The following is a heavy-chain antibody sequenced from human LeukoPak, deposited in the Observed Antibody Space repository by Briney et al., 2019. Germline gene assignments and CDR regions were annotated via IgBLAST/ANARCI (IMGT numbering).Heavy chain of an antibody. CDR2: IGAGGTT. J-gene: IGHJ4*02. CDR3: AKRGSKSGSLQGGFDY. CDR1: GFTFSTYP. V-gene: IGHV3-23*01. Sequence: GGSLRLSCAASGFTFSTYPMSWVRQVPGKGLEWVSAIGAGGTTYYADSVKGRFTISRDNSKNTLYMQMTSLRAEDTAVYYCAKRGSKSGSLQGGFDYWGQGTLVTVSP. D-gene: IGHD3-3*01.